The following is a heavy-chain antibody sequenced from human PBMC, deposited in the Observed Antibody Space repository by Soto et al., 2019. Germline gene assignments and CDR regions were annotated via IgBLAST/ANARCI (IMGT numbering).Heavy chain of an antibody. V-gene: IGHV4-59*08. Sequence: SETLSLTCTVSGGSISSYYLSWIRQPPGKGLEWIGYIYYSGSTNYNPSLKSRVTISVDTSKNQFSLKLSSVTAADTAVYYCARHRAYDFWSGSPHFDYWGQGTLVTVSS. CDR1: GGSISSYY. J-gene: IGHJ4*02. CDR2: IYYSGST. D-gene: IGHD3-3*01. CDR3: ARHRAYDFWSGSPHFDY.